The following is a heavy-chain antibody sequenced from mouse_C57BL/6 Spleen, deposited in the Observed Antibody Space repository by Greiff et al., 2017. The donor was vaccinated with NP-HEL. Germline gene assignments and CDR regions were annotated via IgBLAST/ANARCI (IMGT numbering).Heavy chain of an antibody. V-gene: IGHV5-6*01. Sequence: EVQLVESGGDLVKPGGSLKLSCAASGFTFSSYGMSWVRQTPDQRLEWVATISSGGSYTSYPDSVKGRFTISRDNAKNTLYLQMSSLKSEDTAMYYCARHTYGSRRDAMDYWGQGTSVTVSS. J-gene: IGHJ4*01. D-gene: IGHD1-1*01. CDR1: GFTFSSYG. CDR2: ISSGGSYT. CDR3: ARHTYGSRRDAMDY.